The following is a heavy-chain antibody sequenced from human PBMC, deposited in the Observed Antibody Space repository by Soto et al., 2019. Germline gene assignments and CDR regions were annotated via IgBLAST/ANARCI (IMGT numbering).Heavy chain of an antibody. J-gene: IGHJ4*02. D-gene: IGHD5-18*01. CDR2: ISYDGSNK. V-gene: IGHV3-30-3*01. Sequence: GGSLRLSCAASGFTFSSYAMHWVRQAPGKGLEWVAVISYDGSNKYYADSVKGRFTISRDNSKNTLYLQMNSLRAEDTAVYYCARDSLLERGYSYGRFDYWGQGTLVTVSS. CDR1: GFTFSSYA. CDR3: ARDSLLERGYSYGRFDY.